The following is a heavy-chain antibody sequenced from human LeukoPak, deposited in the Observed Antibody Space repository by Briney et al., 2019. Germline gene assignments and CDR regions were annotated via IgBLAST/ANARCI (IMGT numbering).Heavy chain of an antibody. V-gene: IGHV3-21*01. Sequence: GGSLRLSCAASGFTFSSYSMNWVRQAPGKGLEWVSSNSSSSSYIYYADSVKGRFTISRDNAKNSLYLQMNSLRAEDTAVYYCARDQVWFGEWPDAFDIWGQGTMVTVSS. CDR3: ARDQVWFGEWPDAFDI. D-gene: IGHD3-10*01. J-gene: IGHJ3*02. CDR2: NSSSSSYI. CDR1: GFTFSSYS.